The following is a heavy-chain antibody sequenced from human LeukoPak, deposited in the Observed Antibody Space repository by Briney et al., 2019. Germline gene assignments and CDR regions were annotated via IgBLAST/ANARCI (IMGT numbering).Heavy chain of an antibody. CDR3: ATGGPYCSGGNCYSHY. V-gene: IGHV3-30*03. D-gene: IGHD2-15*01. Sequence: GGSLRLSCAASGFTFSTYGMHWVRQAPGKGLEWVSVISYDGSNKYYADSVKGRFTTSRDNSKNTLDLQMNSLRAEDTAVYYCATGGPYCSGGNCYSHYWGQGTLVTVSS. CDR1: GFTFSTYG. CDR2: ISYDGSNK. J-gene: IGHJ4*02.